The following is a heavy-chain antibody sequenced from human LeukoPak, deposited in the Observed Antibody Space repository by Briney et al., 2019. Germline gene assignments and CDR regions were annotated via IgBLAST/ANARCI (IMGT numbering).Heavy chain of an antibody. CDR3: ARDPSNSGYDYLYYFDY. J-gene: IGHJ4*02. Sequence: GASVKVSCKASGYTFTGYYLHWVRQAPGQGLEWMGWINPNSGATNYAQNFQGRVTMTRDTSINTAYMELSSLRSDDTAVYYCARDPSNSGYDYLYYFDYWGQGTLVTVSS. D-gene: IGHD5-12*01. V-gene: IGHV1-2*02. CDR1: GYTFTGYY. CDR2: INPNSGAT.